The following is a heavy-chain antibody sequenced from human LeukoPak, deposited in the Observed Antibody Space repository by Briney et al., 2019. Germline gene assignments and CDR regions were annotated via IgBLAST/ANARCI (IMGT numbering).Heavy chain of an antibody. CDR1: GYTFTNHG. CDR2: ISPYNGNT. Sequence: ASVKVSCKASGYTFTNHGLNWVRQAPGQGLEWMGWISPYNGNTNYAEKFQGRVTMTTDTSTNTACLELRRLRSDDTAVYYCVRDRLEEATIYDAFDIWGQGTMVTVSS. CDR3: VRDRLEEATIYDAFDI. V-gene: IGHV1-18*01. D-gene: IGHD5-12*01. J-gene: IGHJ3*02.